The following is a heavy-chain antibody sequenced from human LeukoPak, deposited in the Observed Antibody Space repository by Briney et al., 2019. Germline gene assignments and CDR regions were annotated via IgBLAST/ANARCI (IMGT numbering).Heavy chain of an antibody. Sequence: HPGRSLRLSCAASGFTFSSYAMRWVRQAPGKGLEWVSAISGSGGSTYYADSVKGRFTISRDNSKNTLYLQMNSLRAEDTAVYYCARRNIAAAALDYWGQGTLVTVSS. J-gene: IGHJ4*02. CDR3: ARRNIAAAALDY. V-gene: IGHV3-23*01. D-gene: IGHD6-13*01. CDR2: ISGSGGST. CDR1: GFTFSSYA.